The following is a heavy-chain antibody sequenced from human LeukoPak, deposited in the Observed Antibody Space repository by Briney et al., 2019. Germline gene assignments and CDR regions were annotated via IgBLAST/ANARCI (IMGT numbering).Heavy chain of an antibody. CDR1: GYTFTGYY. D-gene: IGHD2-2*01. V-gene: IGHV1-2*02. J-gene: IGHJ4*02. CDR2: INPNSGGT. Sequence: ASVKVSCKASGYTFTGYYMHWVRQAPGQGLEWMGWINPNSGGTNYAQKFQGRVTMTRDTSISTAYMELSRLRSDDTAVYYCARIPYCSSTSCFQYYFDYWGQETLVTVSS. CDR3: ARIPYCSSTSCFQYYFDY.